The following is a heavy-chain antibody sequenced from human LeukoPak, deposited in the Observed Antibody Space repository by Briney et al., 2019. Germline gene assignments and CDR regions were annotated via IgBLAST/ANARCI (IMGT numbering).Heavy chain of an antibody. CDR2: IVVGSGNT. J-gene: IGHJ3*02. V-gene: IGHV1-58*02. Sequence: SVKVSCKASGFTFTSSAMQWVRQARGQRLEWIGWIVVGSGNTNYAQKFQERVTITRDMSTSTAYMELSSLRSEDTAVYYCAALPPGVDYCDSSGYGPLGAFDIWGQGTMVTVSS. CDR1: GFTFTSSA. CDR3: AALPPGVDYCDSSGYGPLGAFDI. D-gene: IGHD3-22*01.